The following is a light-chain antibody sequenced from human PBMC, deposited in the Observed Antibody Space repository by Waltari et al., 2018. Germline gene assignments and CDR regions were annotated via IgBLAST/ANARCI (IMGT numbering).Light chain of an antibody. CDR2: GAS. CDR3: QKYNDVPQP. J-gene: IGKJ4*01. V-gene: IGKV1-27*01. CDR1: QDIYIH. Sequence: DIQMTHPPSSLSAPVGDRVTITCRASQDIYIHLAWYQQKPGEAPKLLIYGASTLHSGVPSRFSGRRSGTDFTLTISSLQPEDFATYYCQKYNDVPQPFGGGTKVE.